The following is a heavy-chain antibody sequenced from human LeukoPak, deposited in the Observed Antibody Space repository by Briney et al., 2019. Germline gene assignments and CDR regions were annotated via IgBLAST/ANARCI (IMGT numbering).Heavy chain of an antibody. D-gene: IGHD5-18*01. Sequence: SETLSLTCSVSGYSISSAYYWGWIRQPPGKGLEWIGTMYHSGSTNYNPSLKSRVTISVDTSKNQFSLKLSSVTAADTAVYYCARDGDVDTATYWYFDLWGRGTLVTVSS. CDR1: GYSISSAYY. V-gene: IGHV4-38-2*02. CDR3: ARDGDVDTATYWYFDL. J-gene: IGHJ2*01. CDR2: MYHSGST.